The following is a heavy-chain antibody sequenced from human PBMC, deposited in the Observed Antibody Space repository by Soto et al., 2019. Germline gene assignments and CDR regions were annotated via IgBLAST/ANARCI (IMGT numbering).Heavy chain of an antibody. D-gene: IGHD2-21*02. CDR1: GYTFTSYA. CDR3: XXXXXVVTXLDY. CDR2: INAGNGNT. J-gene: IGHJ4*02. Sequence: QVQLVQSGAEEKKPGASVKVSCKASGYTFTSYAMHWVRQAPGQRLEWMGWINAGNGNTKYSQKFQGRVTITRDTXXXXXXXXXXXXXXXXXXXXXXXXXXXVVTXLDYWGQGTLVTXSX. V-gene: IGHV1-3*05.